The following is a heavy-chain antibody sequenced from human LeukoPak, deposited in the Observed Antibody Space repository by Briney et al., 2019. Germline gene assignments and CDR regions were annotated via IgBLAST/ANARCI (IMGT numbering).Heavy chain of an antibody. D-gene: IGHD5-18*01. CDR1: GFTFSSYS. CDR3: ARDHNYAFDY. CDR2: ISSISGTI. Sequence: GGTLRLSCAASGFTFSSYSMNWVRQAPGKGLEWVSYISSISGTINYADSVKGRFTISGDNARNSLFLQMNSLRAEDTAVYYCARDHNYAFDYWGQGTLVTVSS. J-gene: IGHJ4*02. V-gene: IGHV3-48*01.